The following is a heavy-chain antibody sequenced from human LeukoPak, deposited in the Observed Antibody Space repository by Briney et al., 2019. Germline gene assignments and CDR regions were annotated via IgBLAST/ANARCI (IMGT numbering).Heavy chain of an antibody. CDR1: GYTFTSCY. CDR3: ARSDSSSWPYYYYYYMDV. V-gene: IGHV1-46*01. J-gene: IGHJ6*03. CDR2: INPSGGST. Sequence: ASVKVSCKASGYTFTSCYMHWVRQAPGQGLEWMGIINPSGGSTSYAQKFQGRVTMTRDMSTSTVYMELSSLRSEDTAVYYCARSDSSSWPYYYYYYMDVWGKGTTVTVSS. D-gene: IGHD6-13*01.